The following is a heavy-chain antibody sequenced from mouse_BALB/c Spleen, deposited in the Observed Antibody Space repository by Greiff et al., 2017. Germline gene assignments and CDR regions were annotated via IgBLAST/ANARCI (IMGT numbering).Heavy chain of an antibody. CDR1: GYTFTDYA. CDR2: ISTYYGDA. CDR3: TRNYFPYAMDY. D-gene: IGHD1-1*02. J-gene: IGHJ4*01. Sequence: QVQLQQSGAELVRPGVSVKISCKGSGYTFTDYAMHWVKQSHAKSLEWIGVISTYYGDASYNQKFKGKATMTVDKSSSTAYMELARLTSEDSAIYYCTRNYFPYAMDYWGQGTSVTVSS. V-gene: IGHV1S137*01.